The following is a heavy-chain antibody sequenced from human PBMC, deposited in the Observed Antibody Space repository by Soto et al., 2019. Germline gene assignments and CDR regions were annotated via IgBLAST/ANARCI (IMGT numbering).Heavy chain of an antibody. CDR2: IYYSGST. CDR3: ARALPVAVAGSIYWFDP. V-gene: IGHV4-59*01. D-gene: IGHD6-19*01. J-gene: IGHJ5*02. Sequence: SETLSLTFTVTGGSISSYYWSWVRQPPGKGLEWIGYIYYSGSTNYNPSLKSRVTISVDTSKNQFSLKLSSVTAADTAVYYCARALPVAVAGSIYWFDPWGQGTLVTVSS. CDR1: GGSISSYY.